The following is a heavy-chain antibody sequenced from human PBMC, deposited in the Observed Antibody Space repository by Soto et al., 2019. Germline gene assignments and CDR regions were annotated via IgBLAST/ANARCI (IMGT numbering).Heavy chain of an antibody. D-gene: IGHD5-12*01. Sequence: QVQLVESGGGVVQPGRSLRLSCAASGFTFSSYGMHWVRQAPGKGLEWVAVIWYDGSNKYYADSVKGRFTISRDNSKNTLYLQMNSLRAEDTAVYYCARGYSGYDAPLDYWGQGTLVTVSS. CDR1: GFTFSSYG. V-gene: IGHV3-33*01. CDR2: IWYDGSNK. J-gene: IGHJ4*02. CDR3: ARGYSGYDAPLDY.